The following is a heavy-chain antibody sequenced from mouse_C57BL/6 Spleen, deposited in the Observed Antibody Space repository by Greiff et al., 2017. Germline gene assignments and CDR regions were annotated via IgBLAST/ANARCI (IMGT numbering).Heavy chain of an antibody. V-gene: IGHV5-4*01. Sequence: SWVRQTPEKRLEWVATISDGGSYTYYPDNVKGRFTISRDNAKNNLYLQMSHLKSEDTAMYYCARDSHYYGSSTWFAYWGQGTLVTVSA. CDR2: ISDGGSYT. CDR3: ARDSHYYGSSTWFAY. J-gene: IGHJ3*01. D-gene: IGHD1-1*01.